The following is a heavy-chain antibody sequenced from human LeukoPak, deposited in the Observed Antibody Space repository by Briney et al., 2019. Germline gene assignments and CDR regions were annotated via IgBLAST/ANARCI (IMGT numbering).Heavy chain of an antibody. D-gene: IGHD4-11*01. CDR1: GFTFSSYW. CDR3: ARATTVTSPIDY. V-gene: IGHV3-74*01. J-gene: IGHJ4*02. CDR2: INSDGSST. Sequence: GGSLRLSCAASGFTFSSYWMHRVRQAPGKGLVWVSRINSDGSSTSYADSVKGRFTISRDNAKNSLYLQMNSLRAEDTAVYYCARATTVTSPIDYWGQGTLVTVSS.